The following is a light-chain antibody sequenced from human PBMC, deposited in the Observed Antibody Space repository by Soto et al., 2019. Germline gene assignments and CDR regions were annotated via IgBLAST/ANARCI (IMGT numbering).Light chain of an antibody. CDR3: QQDNRFPPIT. Sequence: DIQMTQSPSSVSASVGHRVTITCRASYGFSSWLAWYQQKPGQAPKLLIYAASSLQSGAPSRFSGSGSVTDFTLTISSPQPEDFATYYCQQDNRFPPITSGQGTPLEIK. CDR2: AAS. J-gene: IGKJ5*01. V-gene: IGKV1D-12*01. CDR1: YGFSSW.